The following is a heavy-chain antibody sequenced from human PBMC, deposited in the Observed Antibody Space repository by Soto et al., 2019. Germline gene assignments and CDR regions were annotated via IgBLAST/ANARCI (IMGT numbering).Heavy chain of an antibody. J-gene: IGHJ4*02. CDR2: ISSSSSYI. Sequence: EVQLVESGGGLVKPGGSLRLSCAASGFTFSSYSMNWVRQAPGKGLEWVSSISSSSSYIYYADSVKGRFTISRDNGKNSLYLQMNSLRAEDTAVYYCARVERAYCGGDCYDYWGQGTLVTVSS. CDR3: ARVERAYCGGDCYDY. CDR1: GFTFSSYS. V-gene: IGHV3-21*01. D-gene: IGHD2-21*01.